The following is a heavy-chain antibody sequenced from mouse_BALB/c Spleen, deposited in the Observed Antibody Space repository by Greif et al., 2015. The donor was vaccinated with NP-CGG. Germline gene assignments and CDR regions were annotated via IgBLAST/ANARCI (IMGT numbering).Heavy chain of an antibody. V-gene: IGHV3-2*02. CDR2: ISYSGST. Sequence: EVQLQQSGPGLVKPSRSLSLTCTVTGYSITSDYAWNWIRQFPGNKLEWMGYISYSGSTSYNPSLKSRISITRDTSKNQFFLQLNSVTTEDTATYYCAVYVRAMDYWGQGTSVTVSS. CDR3: AVYVRAMDY. CDR1: GYSITSDYA. D-gene: IGHD1-1*01. J-gene: IGHJ4*01.